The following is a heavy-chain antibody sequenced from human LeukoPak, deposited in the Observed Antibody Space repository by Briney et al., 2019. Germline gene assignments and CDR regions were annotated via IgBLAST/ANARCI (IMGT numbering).Heavy chain of an antibody. D-gene: IGHD5-12*01. CDR3: TTDYTVALGFDY. J-gene: IGHJ4*02. CDR2: IKSKTDGGTT. V-gene: IGHV3-15*07. Sequence: GGSLRLSCAASGFTFSNAWMNWVRQAPGKRLEWVGRIKSKTDGGTTDYAAPVKGRFTISRDDSKNALYLQMNSLKIEDTAVYYCTTDYTVALGFDYWGQGTLVTVSS. CDR1: GFTFSNAW.